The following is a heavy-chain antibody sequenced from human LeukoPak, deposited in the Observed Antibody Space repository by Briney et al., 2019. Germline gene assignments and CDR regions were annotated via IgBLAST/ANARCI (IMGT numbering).Heavy chain of an antibody. J-gene: IGHJ3*02. D-gene: IGHD3-22*01. Sequence: ASVKVSCKASGYTFTGYYMHWVRQAPGQGLEWMGWINPNSGGTNSAQKFQGRVTMTRDTSISTAYMELSRLRSDDTAVYYCARVHMIVVPIPGTAFDIWGQGTMVTVSS. CDR3: ARVHMIVVPIPGTAFDI. V-gene: IGHV1-2*02. CDR2: INPNSGGT. CDR1: GYTFTGYY.